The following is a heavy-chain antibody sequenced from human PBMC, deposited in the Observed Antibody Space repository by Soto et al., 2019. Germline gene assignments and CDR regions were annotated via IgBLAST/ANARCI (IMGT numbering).Heavy chain of an antibody. Sequence: SVKVSCKASGFAFTSSAMQWVRQARGQRLEWIGWIVVGSGNANYAQKFQERVTITRDMSTSTAYMELSSLRSEDTAVYYCAAVDPPMVRGPDAFDIWGQGTMVTVSS. D-gene: IGHD3-10*01. CDR3: AAVDPPMVRGPDAFDI. J-gene: IGHJ3*02. CDR2: IVVGSGNA. CDR1: GFAFTSSA. V-gene: IGHV1-58*02.